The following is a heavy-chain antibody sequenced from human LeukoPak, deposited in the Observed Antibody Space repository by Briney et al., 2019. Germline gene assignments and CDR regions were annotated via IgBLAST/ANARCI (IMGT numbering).Heavy chain of an antibody. CDR2: ISSGGSTI. CDR3: AKEMGGDYGSGTFFDL. V-gene: IGHV3-11*01. J-gene: IGHJ4*02. D-gene: IGHD3-10*01. Sequence: PGGSLRLSCAASEFVFSDYYMSWVRQAPGKGLEWVSYISSGGSTIYYADSVKGRFTISRDNAKNSLYLQMNSLRAEDTAVYYCAKEMGGDYGSGTFFDLWGQGNMVTVSS. CDR1: EFVFSDYY.